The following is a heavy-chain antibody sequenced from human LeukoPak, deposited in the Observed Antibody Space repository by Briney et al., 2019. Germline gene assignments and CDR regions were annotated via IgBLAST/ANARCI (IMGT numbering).Heavy chain of an antibody. CDR1: GYTFIRHW. CDR3: ARDSSTSASWWFDP. J-gene: IGHJ5*02. Sequence: ASVKVSCKASGYTFIRHWMHWVRQAPGQGLEWMGIINPNGGTTIYAQKFQGRVTLTSGVSTSTIYMELSSLRSDDMAVYFCARDSSTSASWWFDPWGQGTLVTVSS. CDR2: INPNGGTT. V-gene: IGHV1-46*01. D-gene: IGHD6-6*01.